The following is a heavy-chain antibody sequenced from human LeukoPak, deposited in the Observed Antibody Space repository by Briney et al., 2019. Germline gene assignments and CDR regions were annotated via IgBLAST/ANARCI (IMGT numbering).Heavy chain of an antibody. CDR3: ARVTYSGSYYFDY. Sequence: GGSPRLSCAASGFTFSSYGMHWVRQAPGKGLEWVAVIWYDGSNKYYADSVKGRFTISRDNSKNTLYLQMNSLRAEDTAVYYCARVTYSGSYYFDYWGQGTLVTVSS. CDR1: GFTFSSYG. J-gene: IGHJ4*02. D-gene: IGHD1-26*01. CDR2: IWYDGSNK. V-gene: IGHV3-33*01.